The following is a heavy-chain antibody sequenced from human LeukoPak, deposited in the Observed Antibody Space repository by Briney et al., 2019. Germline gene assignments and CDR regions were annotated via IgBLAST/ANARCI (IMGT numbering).Heavy chain of an antibody. Sequence: SETLSLTCAVYGGSFSGYYWSWIRQPPGKGLEWIGEINHSGSTNYNPSLKSRVTISVDTSKNQFSLKLSSVTAADTAVYYCASAEFWSGYYNWGQGTLVTVSS. J-gene: IGHJ4*02. CDR1: GGSFSGYY. V-gene: IGHV4-34*01. CDR2: INHSGST. CDR3: ASAEFWSGYYN. D-gene: IGHD3-3*01.